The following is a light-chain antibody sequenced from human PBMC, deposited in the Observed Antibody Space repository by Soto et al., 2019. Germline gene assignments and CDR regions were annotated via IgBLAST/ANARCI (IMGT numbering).Light chain of an antibody. V-gene: IGKV3-20*01. CDR3: QQYGSSPPYT. J-gene: IGKJ2*01. CDR1: QTVSGKY. CDR2: GSS. Sequence: EIVLTQSPGTLSLSPGERATLSCRASQTVSGKYLAWYQQKPRQSPRLLIYGSSDRATGIPDRFSGSGSGTDFTLTITRVEPEDFAVYYCQQYGSSPPYTFGQWTKLEIK.